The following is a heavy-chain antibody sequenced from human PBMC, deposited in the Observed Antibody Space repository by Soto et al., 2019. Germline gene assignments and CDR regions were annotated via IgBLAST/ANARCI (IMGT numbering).Heavy chain of an antibody. Sequence: EVQLVESGGGLVQPGGSLRLSCAASGFTVSSNYMSWVRQAPGKGLEWVSVIYSGGSTYYADSVKGRFTISRDNSKNTQYLQMNSLRAEDTAVYYCARSVEMATQDAFDIWGQGTMVTVSS. CDR3: ARSVEMATQDAFDI. CDR2: IYSGGST. D-gene: IGHD5-12*01. CDR1: GFTVSSNY. J-gene: IGHJ3*02. V-gene: IGHV3-66*01.